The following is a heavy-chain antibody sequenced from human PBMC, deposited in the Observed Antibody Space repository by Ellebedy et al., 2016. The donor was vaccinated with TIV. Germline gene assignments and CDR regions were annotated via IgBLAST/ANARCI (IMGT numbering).Heavy chain of an antibody. J-gene: IGHJ4*02. V-gene: IGHV3-48*04. CDR3: ARDRIGPNWYTTFDQ. CDR2: ISENSDTT. CDR1: DFIFKTYT. Sequence: GGSLRLSXAASDFIFKTYTMNWVRQAPGQGLEFLSYISENSDTTHYAASVRGRFTISRDNARTSLYLPMNSLRVDDTALYYCARDRIGPNWYTTFDQWGQGTLVTVSS. D-gene: IGHD2-2*02.